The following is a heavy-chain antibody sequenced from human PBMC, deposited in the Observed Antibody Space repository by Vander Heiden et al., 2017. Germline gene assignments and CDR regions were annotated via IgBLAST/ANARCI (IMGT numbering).Heavy chain of an antibody. Sequence: EVQLLASVGGLVQPGGSLRISCAASGLAFRRYAMSWVRQAPGKGLEWVSAISGSGGSTYDADAVKGRFTISRDNSKNTLYLQMNSLRAEDTAVYYCAKGESGSSGFFDYWGQGTLVTVSS. V-gene: IGHV3-23*01. D-gene: IGHD1-26*01. CDR2: ISGSGGST. CDR3: AKGESGSSGFFDY. CDR1: GLAFRRYA. J-gene: IGHJ4*02.